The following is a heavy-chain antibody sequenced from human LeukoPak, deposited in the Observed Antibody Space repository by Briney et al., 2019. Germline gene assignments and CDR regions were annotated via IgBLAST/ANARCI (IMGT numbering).Heavy chain of an antibody. Sequence: PGGSLRLSCAASGFTFSSYWMSWVRQAPGKGLEWVSAISGSRSYTYYADSVKGRFTISRDNSKNTLYLQMNSLRAEDTAVYYCARVGGYDFSIDWFDPWGQGTLVTVSS. V-gene: IGHV3-23*01. CDR3: ARVGGYDFSIDWFDP. J-gene: IGHJ5*02. CDR2: ISGSRSYT. CDR1: GFTFSSYW. D-gene: IGHD3-3*01.